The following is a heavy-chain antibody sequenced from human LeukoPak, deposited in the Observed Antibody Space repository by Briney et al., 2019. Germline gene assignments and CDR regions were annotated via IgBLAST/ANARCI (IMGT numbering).Heavy chain of an antibody. Sequence: ASVKVSCKASGYTFTNYGIHWVRQAPGQGLEWISWINTYNGHRLYGERFRGRFTMTTDTSTTTVYMELTSLTSDDTALYYCARDAVGARAFDFWGQGTMVIVSS. CDR1: GYTFTNYG. D-gene: IGHD1-26*01. V-gene: IGHV1-18*01. CDR2: INTYNGHR. CDR3: ARDAVGARAFDF. J-gene: IGHJ3*01.